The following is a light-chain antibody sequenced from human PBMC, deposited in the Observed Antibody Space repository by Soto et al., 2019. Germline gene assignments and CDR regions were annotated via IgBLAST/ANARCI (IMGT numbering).Light chain of an antibody. V-gene: IGKV1-9*01. CDR3: QGHSTYPRT. Sequence: DIQLTQSPSFLSVSVGDTVTITCRASQGISTYLAWYQQKPGKAPKNLIYGASTLQSGVPSRFSGSGSGTEFTLTISSLQPEDFATYYCQGHSTYPRTFGPGTKVEIK. CDR2: GAS. J-gene: IGKJ1*01. CDR1: QGISTY.